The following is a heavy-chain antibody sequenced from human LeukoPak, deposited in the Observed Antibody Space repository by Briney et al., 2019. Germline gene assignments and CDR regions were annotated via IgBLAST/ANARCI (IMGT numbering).Heavy chain of an antibody. V-gene: IGHV4-59*01. D-gene: IGHD3-22*01. CDR3: ARPYYYDSSAFDI. Sequence: SETLSLTCTVSGGSISSSFWSWIRQPPGKGLEWIGYIYYSGSTNYNPSLKSRVTISVDTSKNQFSLNLSSVTAADTAVYYCARPYYYDSSAFDIWGQGTMVTVSS. CDR2: IYYSGST. J-gene: IGHJ3*02. CDR1: GGSISSSF.